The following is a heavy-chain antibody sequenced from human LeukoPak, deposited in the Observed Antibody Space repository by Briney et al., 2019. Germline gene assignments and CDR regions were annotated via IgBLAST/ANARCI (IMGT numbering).Heavy chain of an antibody. D-gene: IGHD6-13*01. CDR1: GGTFSSYA. V-gene: IGHV1-69*05. Sequence: SVKVSCKASGGTFSSYAISWVRQAPGQGLEWMGRIIPIFGTANYAQKFQGRVTITTDESTSTAYMELSSLRSEDTAVYYCARDYLIAAAVGNWFDPWGQGTLVTVSS. J-gene: IGHJ5*02. CDR3: ARDYLIAAAVGNWFDP. CDR2: IIPIFGTA.